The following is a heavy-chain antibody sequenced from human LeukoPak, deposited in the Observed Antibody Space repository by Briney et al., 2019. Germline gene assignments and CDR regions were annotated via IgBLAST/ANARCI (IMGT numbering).Heavy chain of an antibody. CDR3: ARDVGEMLQPGQEDY. Sequence: APVKVSCKTSGYPFNAYFIHWVRQAPRHGLEWVGRLNPNNGATNFAQNFQDRVTMTRDTSITTVYMELSRLTSDDTAVYYCARDVGEMLQPGQEDYWGQGTLVTVSS. V-gene: IGHV1-2*06. D-gene: IGHD5-24*01. CDR1: GYPFNAYF. J-gene: IGHJ4*02. CDR2: LNPNNGAT.